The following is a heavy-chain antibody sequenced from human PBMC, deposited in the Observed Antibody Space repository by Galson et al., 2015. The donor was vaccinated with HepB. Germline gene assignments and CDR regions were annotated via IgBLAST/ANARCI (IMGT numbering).Heavy chain of an antibody. Sequence: SLRLACAAAGFTFSNAWRSWVRQAPGKGLEWVGRIKSKSDGGTTDYVAAVKGRFSISRDDSKNTLYLQMNSLKTEDTAVYYCTQTMVMVDFWGQGTLVTVSS. V-gene: IGHV3-15*01. CDR1: GFTFSNAW. CDR2: IKSKSDGGTT. D-gene: IGHD3-10*01. J-gene: IGHJ4*02. CDR3: TQTMVMVDF.